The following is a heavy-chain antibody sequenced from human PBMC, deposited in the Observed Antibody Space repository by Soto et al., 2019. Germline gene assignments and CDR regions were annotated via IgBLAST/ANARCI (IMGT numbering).Heavy chain of an antibody. CDR2: LSSDGFGA. D-gene: IGHD3-16*01. CDR3: ASDLGGPDY. CDR1: GFSLSPYW. Sequence: GGSLRLSCAASGFSLSPYWMHWVRQVPGRGLEWVARLSSDGFGAACADSVKGRFFISRDIARNTLSLQMNSLRADDAAVYYWASDLGGPDYWGRGTSVTVSS. V-gene: IGHV3-74*03. J-gene: IGHJ4*02.